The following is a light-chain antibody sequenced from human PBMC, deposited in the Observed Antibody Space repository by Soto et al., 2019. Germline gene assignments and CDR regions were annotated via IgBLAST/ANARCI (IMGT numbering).Light chain of an antibody. CDR1: SSDVGGYNY. CDR2: DVS. J-gene: IGLJ1*01. Sequence: QSVLTQPASVSGSPGQSITISCTETSSDVGGYNYVSWYQQHPGKAPKLMIYDVSNRPSGVSNRFSGSKSGNTASLTISGLQAEDEADYYCSSYTSSSKGVFGTGTKVTVL. CDR3: SSYTSSSKGV. V-gene: IGLV2-14*01.